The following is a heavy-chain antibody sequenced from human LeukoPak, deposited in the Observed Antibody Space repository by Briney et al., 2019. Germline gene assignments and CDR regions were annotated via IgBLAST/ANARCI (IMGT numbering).Heavy chain of an antibody. J-gene: IGHJ6*03. CDR3: AREEALRFLDYYYMDV. V-gene: IGHV4-31*03. D-gene: IGHD3-3*01. CDR1: GGSISSGGYY. Sequence: PSETLSLTCTISGGSISSGGYYWSWIRQHPGRGLEWIGYIYYSGSTYYNPSLKSRVTMSVDTSKNQFSLKLSSVTAADTAVYYCAREEALRFLDYYYMDVWGKGTTVTVSS. CDR2: IYYSGST.